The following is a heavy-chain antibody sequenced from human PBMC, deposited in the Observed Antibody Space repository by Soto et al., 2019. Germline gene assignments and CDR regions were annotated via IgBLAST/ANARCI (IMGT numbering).Heavy chain of an antibody. CDR1: GYTLTELS. V-gene: IGHV1-24*01. D-gene: IGHD1-26*01. J-gene: IGHJ5*02. CDR2: FDPEDGET. Sequence: ASVKVSCKVCGYTLTELSMHWVRQAPGKGLEWMGGFDPEDGETTYAQKCQGRGTMTEDTSADTGYMELSSPRSQDTAVYYCATDTMQIRWAPQGFDPRGQGTLVTVSS. CDR3: ATDTMQIRWAPQGFDP.